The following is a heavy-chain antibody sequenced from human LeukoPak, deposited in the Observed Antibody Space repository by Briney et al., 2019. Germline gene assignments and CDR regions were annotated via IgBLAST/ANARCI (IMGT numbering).Heavy chain of an antibody. V-gene: IGHV4-34*01. CDR1: GGSFSGYY. Sequence: PSETLSLTCAVYGGSFSGYYWSWIRQPPGKGLEWIGEINHSGSTNYNPSLKSRVTISVDTSKNQFSLKLSSFTAADTAGYYCASCDQDVWGKGTTVTVSS. CDR3: ASCDQDV. CDR2: INHSGST. J-gene: IGHJ6*04.